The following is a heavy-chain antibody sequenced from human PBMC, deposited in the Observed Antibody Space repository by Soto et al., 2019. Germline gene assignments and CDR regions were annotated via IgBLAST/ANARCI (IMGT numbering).Heavy chain of an antibody. V-gene: IGHV4-34*01. Sequence: PSETLSLTCAVYGGSFSGYYWSWIRQPPGKGLEWIGEINHSGSTNYNPSLKSRVTISVDTSKNQFSLKLSSVTAADTAVYYCARDVGSSHGPGHPQDFDYWGQGTLVTV. CDR1: GGSFSGYY. CDR3: ARDVGSSHGPGHPQDFDY. CDR2: INHSGST. J-gene: IGHJ4*02. D-gene: IGHD2-2*01.